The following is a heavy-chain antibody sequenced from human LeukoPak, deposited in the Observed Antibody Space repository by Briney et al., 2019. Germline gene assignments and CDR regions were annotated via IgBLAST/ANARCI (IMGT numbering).Heavy chain of an antibody. J-gene: IGHJ4*02. CDR1: GGSISRYY. D-gene: IGHD3-16*01. V-gene: IGHV4-39*07. CDR2: IYYSGST. CDR3: ARLGAAQGGDY. Sequence: SETLSLTCTVSGGSISRYYWGWIRQPPGKGLEWIGSIYYSGSTYYNPSLKSRVTISVDTSKNQFSLKLSSVTAADTAVYYCARLGAAQGGDYWGQGTLVTVSS.